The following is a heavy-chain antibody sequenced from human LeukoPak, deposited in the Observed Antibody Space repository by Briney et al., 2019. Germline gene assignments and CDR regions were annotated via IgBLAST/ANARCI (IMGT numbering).Heavy chain of an antibody. J-gene: IGHJ3*02. V-gene: IGHV1-8*01. CDR2: MNPNSGNT. Sequence: ASVKVSCKASGYTFTSYDINWVRQATGQGLEWMGWMNPNSGNTGYAQKFQGRVTMTRNTSISTAYMELSSLRSEDTAVYYCARGLRITMVRGVTDAFDIWGQGTMVTVSS. CDR1: GYTFTSYD. CDR3: ARGLRITMVRGVTDAFDI. D-gene: IGHD3-10*01.